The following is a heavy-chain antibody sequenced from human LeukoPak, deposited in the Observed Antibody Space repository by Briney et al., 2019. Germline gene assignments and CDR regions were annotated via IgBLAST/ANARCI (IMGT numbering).Heavy chain of an antibody. D-gene: IGHD2-8*01. Sequence: SETLSLTCTVSGGSINNYYWSWIRQPAGKGLEWIGRIYTRGSTNYNPSLKSRVTMSVDTSKNQFSLKLSSVTAADTAVYYCARGRFLYADICSGGDAFYIWGQGTMVSVSS. V-gene: IGHV4-4*07. CDR1: GGSINNYY. J-gene: IGHJ3*02. CDR3: ARGRFLYADICSGGDAFYI. CDR2: IYTRGST.